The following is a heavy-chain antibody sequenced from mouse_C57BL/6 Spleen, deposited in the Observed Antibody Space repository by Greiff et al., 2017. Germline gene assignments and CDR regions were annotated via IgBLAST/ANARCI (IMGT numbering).Heavy chain of an antibody. D-gene: IGHD1-1*01. CDR2: IDPSDSYT. CDR3: VITTVVATDYAMDY. J-gene: IGHJ4*01. CDR1: GYTFTSYW. V-gene: IGHV1-69*01. Sequence: QVQLQQPGAELVMPGASVKLSCKASGYTFTSYWMHWVKQRPGQGLEWIGEIDPSDSYTNYNQKFKGKSTLTVDKSSSPAYMQLSSLTSEDSAVYYCVITTVVATDYAMDYWGQGTSVTVSS.